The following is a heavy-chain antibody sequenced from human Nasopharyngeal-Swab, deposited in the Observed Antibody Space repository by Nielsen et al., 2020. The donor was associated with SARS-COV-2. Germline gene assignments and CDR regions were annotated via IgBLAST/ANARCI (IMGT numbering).Heavy chain of an antibody. J-gene: IGHJ6*03. CDR2: ISGDGGST. D-gene: IGHD2-2*01. V-gene: IGHV3-43*02. CDR3: AKAHCSSTSCYHRGGPMDV. Sequence: WIRQPPGKGLEWVSLISGDGGSTYYADSVKGRFTIYRDNSKNSLYLQMNSLRTEDTALYYCAKAHCSSTSCYHRGGPMDVWGKGTTVTVSS.